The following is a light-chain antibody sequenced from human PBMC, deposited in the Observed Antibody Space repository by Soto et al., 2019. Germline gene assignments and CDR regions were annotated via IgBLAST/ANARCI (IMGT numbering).Light chain of an antibody. CDR2: GAS. CDR1: QSVSSF. V-gene: IGKV3-15*01. J-gene: IGKJ1*01. Sequence: EIVLTKSPVTLSLSPGERATLSCRASQSVSSFLAWYQQKPGQAPRLLIYGASTRATGIPARFSGSGSGTEFTLTISSLQSEDFAVYYCQQYSYWPRTFGQGTKVDIK. CDR3: QQYSYWPRT.